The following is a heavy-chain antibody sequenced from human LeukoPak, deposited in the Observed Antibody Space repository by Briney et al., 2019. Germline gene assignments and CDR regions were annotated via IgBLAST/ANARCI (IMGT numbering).Heavy chain of an antibody. Sequence: GGSLRLSCAVSGFTFSKYWMNWVRQAPGKGLEWVSVISGSGGSTYYADSVKGRFTISRDNSKNTLYLQMNSLRAEDTAVYYCAKDPGLHYYYYYYMDVWGKGTTVTVSS. J-gene: IGHJ6*03. V-gene: IGHV3-23*01. CDR2: ISGSGGST. D-gene: IGHD4-11*01. CDR3: AKDPGLHYYYYYYMDV. CDR1: GFTFSKYW.